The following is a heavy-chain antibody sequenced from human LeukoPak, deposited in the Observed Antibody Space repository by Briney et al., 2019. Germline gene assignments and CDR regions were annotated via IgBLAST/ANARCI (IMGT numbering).Heavy chain of an antibody. D-gene: IGHD3-9*01. CDR1: GYTFTSYG. CDR3: ARDPGQYYDILTGYYTPYYFDY. J-gene: IGHJ4*02. Sequence: ASVKVSCKASGYTFTSYGISWVRQAPGQGLEWMGWISAYNGNTNYAQKFQGRVTMTTETSTSTAYMELRSLRSDDTAVYYCARDPGQYYDILTGYYTPYYFDYWGQGTLVTVSS. CDR2: ISAYNGNT. V-gene: IGHV1-18*01.